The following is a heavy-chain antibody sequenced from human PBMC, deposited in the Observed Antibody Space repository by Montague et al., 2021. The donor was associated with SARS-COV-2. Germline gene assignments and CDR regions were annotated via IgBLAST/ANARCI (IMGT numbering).Heavy chain of an antibody. J-gene: IGHJ4*02. CDR3: VRWQYSNTWFFDY. Sequence: CAISGDSVSNNRAAWNWIRQSPSGGLQWLGRTYFRTQWFHHYAPXVEGRITVNADASKNHFSLQLTSVTREDSANYFCVRWQYSNTWFFDYWGQGAQVTVSS. V-gene: IGHV6-1*01. CDR1: GDSVSNNRAA. D-gene: IGHD6-6*01. CDR2: TYFRTQWFH.